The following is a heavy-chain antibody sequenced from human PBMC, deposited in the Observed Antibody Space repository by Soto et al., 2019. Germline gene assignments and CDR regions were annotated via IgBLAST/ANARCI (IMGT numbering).Heavy chain of an antibody. D-gene: IGHD3-22*01. J-gene: IGHJ6*02. CDR3: SYDSSGYYTYYYGMDV. V-gene: IGHV1-69*01. CDR1: GGTFSSYA. CDR2: IIPIFGTA. Sequence: QVQLVQSGAEVKKPGSSVKVSCKASGGTFSSYAISWVRQAPGQGLEWMGGIIPIFGTANYAQKFHGRVTITADESTSTAYMELSSLRSEDTAVYYCSYDSSGYYTYYYGMDVWGQGTTVTVSS.